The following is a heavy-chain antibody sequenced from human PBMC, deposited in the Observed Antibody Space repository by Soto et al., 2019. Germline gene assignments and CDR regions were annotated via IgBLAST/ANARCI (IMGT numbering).Heavy chain of an antibody. Sequence: QVQLVQSGAEVKKPGSSVKVSCKASGGTFSSYTISWVRQAPGQGLEWRGRIIPILGIANYAQKFQGRVTITADKSTSTAYMGLSSRRSEDTAVYYCARACSSTSCYPYYYYYYYRDVWGKGTTVTVSS. CDR3: ARACSSTSCYPYYYYYYYRDV. CDR1: GGTFSSYT. V-gene: IGHV1-69*02. D-gene: IGHD2-2*01. J-gene: IGHJ6*03. CDR2: IIPILGIA.